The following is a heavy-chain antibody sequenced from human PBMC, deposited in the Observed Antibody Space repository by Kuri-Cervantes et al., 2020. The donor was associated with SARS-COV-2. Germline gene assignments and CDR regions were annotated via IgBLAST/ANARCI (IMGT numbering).Heavy chain of an antibody. Sequence: GGSLRLSCTGSGFTFSDHNMNWVRQAPGKGLEWVASIGSSNYYKHDADSVKGRFTISRDNAKNSLYLQMNSLRAEDTAVYYCARDMAVHYYFDYWGQGTLVTVSS. J-gene: IGHJ4*02. V-gene: IGHV3-21*01. CDR1: GFTFSDHN. D-gene: IGHD6-19*01. CDR3: ARDMAVHYYFDY. CDR2: IGSSNYYK.